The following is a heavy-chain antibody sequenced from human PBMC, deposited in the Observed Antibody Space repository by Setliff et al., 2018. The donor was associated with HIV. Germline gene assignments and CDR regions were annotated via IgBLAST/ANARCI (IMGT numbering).Heavy chain of an antibody. J-gene: IGHJ4*02. CDR2: IFYTGDT. D-gene: IGHD3-22*01. V-gene: IGHV4-39*01. CDR3: ASLTYYYDSSGYPTLDY. Sequence: SETLSLTCSVSGGSISSSTYYWGWIRQPPGKGLEWIGDIFYTGDTYYNPSLKSRVAISVDTSKNQFSLKLSSVTAADTAVYYCASLTYYYDSSGYPTLDYWGQGTLVTVSS. CDR1: GGSISSSTYY.